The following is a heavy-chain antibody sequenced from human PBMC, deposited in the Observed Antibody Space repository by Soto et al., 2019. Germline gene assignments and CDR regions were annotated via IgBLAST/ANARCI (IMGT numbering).Heavy chain of an antibody. V-gene: IGHV1-69*13. CDR3: ALGNYCSGGSCHPTHPLYNWFDP. CDR1: GYTFTGYY. Sequence: ASVKVSCKASGYTFTGYYMHWVRQAPGQGLEWMGGIIPIFGTANYAQKFQGRVTITADESTSTAYMELSSLRSEDTAVYYCALGNYCSGGSCHPTHPLYNWFDPWGQGTLVTVSS. CDR2: IIPIFGTA. D-gene: IGHD2-15*01. J-gene: IGHJ5*02.